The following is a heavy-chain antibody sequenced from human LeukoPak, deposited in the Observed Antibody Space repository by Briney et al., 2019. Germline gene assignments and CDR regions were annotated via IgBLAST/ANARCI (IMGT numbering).Heavy chain of an antibody. CDR3: ARDFRVDYGAYVVPGY. V-gene: IGHV1-18*01. CDR1: GYTFTSYG. Sequence: ASVKVSCKASGYTFTSYGISWVRQAPGQGLEWMGWISAYNGNTNYAQKLQGRVTMTTDTSTSTAYMELRSLRSDDTAVYYCARDFRVDYGAYVVPGYWGQGTLVTVSS. CDR2: ISAYNGNT. D-gene: IGHD4-17*01. J-gene: IGHJ4*02.